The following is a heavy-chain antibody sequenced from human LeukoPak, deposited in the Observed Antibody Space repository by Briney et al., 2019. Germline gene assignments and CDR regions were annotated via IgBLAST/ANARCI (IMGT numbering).Heavy chain of an antibody. J-gene: IGHJ1*01. CDR3: ARVIAVAGRPEYFQH. V-gene: IGHV3-11*05. Sequence: GGSLRLSCAASGFTFSNAWMSWVRQTPGKGLEWVSYISPTRTYTDYADSVKDRFTISRDNADNSLYLQMNSLRAEDTAVYYCARVIAVAGRPEYFQHWGQGTLVTVSS. CDR2: ISPTRTYT. CDR1: GFTFSNAW. D-gene: IGHD6-19*01.